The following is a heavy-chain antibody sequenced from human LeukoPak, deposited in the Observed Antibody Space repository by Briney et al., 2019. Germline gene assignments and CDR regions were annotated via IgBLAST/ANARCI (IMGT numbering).Heavy chain of an antibody. CDR3: AKGQEVIPAANAFEI. D-gene: IGHD2-2*01. CDR2: ISGGGGST. Sequence: PGGSLRLSCAASGFTFSIFATSWVRQAPGKGLDWVSGISGGGGSTYYADSVKGRFTISRDNSKNTLYLQMNSLRVEETAVYYCAKGQEVIPAANAFEIWGQGTMVTVSS. J-gene: IGHJ3*02. CDR1: GFTFSIFA. V-gene: IGHV3-23*01.